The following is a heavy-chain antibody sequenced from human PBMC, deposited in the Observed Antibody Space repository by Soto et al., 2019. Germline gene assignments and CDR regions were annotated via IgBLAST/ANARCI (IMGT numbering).Heavy chain of an antibody. CDR1: GFAFNRFG. CDR3: VRDDGVAAAGPYYYYAMDV. V-gene: IGHV3-33*01. Sequence: QVQLVESGGGVVRPGRSLRLSCAASGFAFNRFGVHWVRQAPGKGLERVAVIWYDESNKFYADSVKGRFSISRDNSKNTLYLQMNSLGAEDTAVYYCVRDDGVAAAGPYYYYAMDVWGQGTTVIVSS. CDR2: IWYDESNK. J-gene: IGHJ6*02. D-gene: IGHD6-13*01.